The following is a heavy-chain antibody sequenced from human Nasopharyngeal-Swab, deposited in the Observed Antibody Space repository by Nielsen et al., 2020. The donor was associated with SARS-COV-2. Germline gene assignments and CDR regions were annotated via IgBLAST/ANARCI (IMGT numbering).Heavy chain of an antibody. V-gene: IGHV3-9*01. D-gene: IGHD3-3*01. CDR1: GFTFDDYA. CDR3: ASFWSGYYTPDY. CDR2: ISWNSGSI. Sequence: SLKISCAASGFTFDDYAMHWVRQAPGKGLEWVSGISWNSGSIGYADSVKGRFTISRDNAKNSLYLQMNSLRAEDTAVYYCASFWSGYYTPDYWGQGTLVTVSS. J-gene: IGHJ4*02.